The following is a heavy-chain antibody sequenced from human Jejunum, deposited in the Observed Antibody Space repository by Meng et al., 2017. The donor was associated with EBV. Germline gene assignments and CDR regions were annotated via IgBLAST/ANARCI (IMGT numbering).Heavy chain of an antibody. Sequence: QGPLWQSGYRLKEPGASVKGSFKASGYTFINYAINWVRQAPGQGLEWMGWINTHTGNPTYGQGFTGRFVLSSDTSVSTANLQISSLKAEDTAVYYCARGGPYPDSSGFHWYFDLWGRGTLVTVFS. CDR1: GYTFINYA. V-gene: IGHV7-4-1*02. D-gene: IGHD3-22*01. J-gene: IGHJ2*01. CDR2: INTHTGNP. CDR3: ARGGPYPDSSGFHWYFDL.